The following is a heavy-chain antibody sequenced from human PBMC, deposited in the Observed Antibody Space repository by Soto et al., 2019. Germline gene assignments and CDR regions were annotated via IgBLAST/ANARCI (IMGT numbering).Heavy chain of an antibody. J-gene: IGHJ4*02. D-gene: IGHD3-10*01. Sequence: QVQLVQSGAEVKKPGASVKVSCKASGYTFTSYGISWVRQAPGQGLEWMGWISAYNGNTNYAQKLQGRVTMTTDTSTSTAYMELRSLGSDDTAVYYCARDRSLLLWFGESPFDYWGQGTLVTVSS. CDR3: ARDRSLLLWFGESPFDY. CDR2: ISAYNGNT. CDR1: GYTFTSYG. V-gene: IGHV1-18*04.